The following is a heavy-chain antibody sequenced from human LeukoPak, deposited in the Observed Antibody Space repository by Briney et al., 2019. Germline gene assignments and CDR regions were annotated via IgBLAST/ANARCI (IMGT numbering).Heavy chain of an antibody. V-gene: IGHV4-34*01. CDR3: ARGTHDTQNKPVGATDFDY. Sequence: SETLSLTCAVDTGSFTGYYWSWISHPPGKGLEWIGEINHSGSTNYNPSLKSRVTISVDTSKNQFSLKLSSVTAADTAVYYCARGTHDTQNKPVGATDFDYWGQGTLVSVSS. CDR2: INHSGST. CDR1: TGSFTGYY. J-gene: IGHJ4*02. D-gene: IGHD1-26*01.